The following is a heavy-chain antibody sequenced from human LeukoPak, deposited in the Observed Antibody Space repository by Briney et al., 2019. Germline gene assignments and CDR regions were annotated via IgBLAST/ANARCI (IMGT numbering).Heavy chain of an antibody. D-gene: IGHD3-22*01. CDR2: INHSGTT. V-gene: IGHV4-34*01. Sequence: SGTLSLTCGVHGGSFSGYHWTWLRQRPGKGLEWIGDINHSGTTHYSPPLKSRVTMSVDKSNNHFSLNLHAVTAADTGVYYCARGLDSSGYYYVLHAFDIWGQGTMVTVSS. CDR3: ARGLDSSGYYYVLHAFDI. J-gene: IGHJ3*02. CDR1: GGSFSGYH.